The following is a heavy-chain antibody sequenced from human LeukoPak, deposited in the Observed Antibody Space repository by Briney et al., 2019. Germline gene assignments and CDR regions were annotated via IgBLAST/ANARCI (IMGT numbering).Heavy chain of an antibody. CDR3: AKDDILPVGATVY. V-gene: IGHV3-23*01. CDR1: GFTFSSYA. D-gene: IGHD1-26*01. J-gene: IGHJ4*02. Sequence: GGSLRLSCAASGFTFSSYAMSWVRQAPGKGLEWVSAISGSGGSTYYADPVKGRFTISRDNSKNTLYLQMNSLRAEDTAVYYCAKDDILPVGATVYWGQGTLVTVSP. CDR2: ISGSGGST.